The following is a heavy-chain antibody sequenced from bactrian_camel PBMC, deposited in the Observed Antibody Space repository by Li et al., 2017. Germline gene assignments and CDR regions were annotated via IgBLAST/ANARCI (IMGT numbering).Heavy chain of an antibody. V-gene: IGHV3S1*01. CDR2: ISATGRST. CDR1: GFTFSRVW. J-gene: IGHJ4*01. Sequence: HVQLVESGGGSVQAGGSLRLSCAASGFTFSRVWISWVRQAPGKGLEWVSGISATGRSTYYADSVLGRFTISRDTAKNTVYLQLNSLKPDDMAMYYCANGVISGAYWGQGTQVTV. CDR3: ANGVISGAY.